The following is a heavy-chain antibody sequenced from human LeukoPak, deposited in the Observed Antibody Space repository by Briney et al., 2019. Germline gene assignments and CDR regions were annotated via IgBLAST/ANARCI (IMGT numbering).Heavy chain of an antibody. CDR2: IRYDGSNE. D-gene: IGHD6-19*01. CDR1: GFTFSSYG. J-gene: IGHJ4*02. V-gene: IGHV3-30*02. CDR3: AKDMSGWTYFDY. Sequence: QPGTSLRLSCEASGFTFSSYGMHWVRQAPGKGLEWVAFIRYDGSNEYYADSVKGRFTISRDNSKNTLYLQMNSLRAEDTAVYYCAKDMSGWTYFDYWGQGTLVTVSS.